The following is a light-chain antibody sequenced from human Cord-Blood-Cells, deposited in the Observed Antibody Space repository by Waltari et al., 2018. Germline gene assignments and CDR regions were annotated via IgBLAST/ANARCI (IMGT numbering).Light chain of an antibody. CDR1: QSISSW. Sequence: DIQMTQSPSPLSASVGDRVTITCRASQSISSWLAWYQQKPGKAPKLLIYDASSLESGVQSRFSGSGSGTEFTLTISSLQPDDFATYYCQQYNSYWTFGQGTKLEIK. J-gene: IGKJ2*01. CDR2: DAS. V-gene: IGKV1-5*01. CDR3: QQYNSYWT.